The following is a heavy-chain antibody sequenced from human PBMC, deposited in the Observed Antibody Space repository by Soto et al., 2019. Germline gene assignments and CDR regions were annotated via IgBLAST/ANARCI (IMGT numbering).Heavy chain of an antibody. CDR1: GGTFSSYA. J-gene: IGHJ6*02. V-gene: IGHV1-69*12. D-gene: IGHD3-16*01. CDR2: IIPIFGTA. CDR3: ARHLGGNHYYYGMDV. Sequence: QVQLVQSGAEVKKPGSSVKVSCKASGGTFSSYAISWVRQAPGQGLEWMGGIIPIFGTADYAQKFQGRVTITADDFTSTACMARSSLRSEDTAVYYCARHLGGNHYYYGMDVWGQGTTVTVSS.